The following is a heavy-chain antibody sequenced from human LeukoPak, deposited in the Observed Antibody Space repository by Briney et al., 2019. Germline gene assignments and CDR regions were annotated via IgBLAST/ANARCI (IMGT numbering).Heavy chain of an antibody. CDR1: GGSFSGYY. CDR3: ARRCTMVRGIISRYFDY. CDR2: IYYSGST. Sequence: PSETLSLTCAVYGGSFSGYYWSWIRQPPGKGLEWIGNIYYSGSTYYNPSLKSRVTISVDTSKNQFSLKLSSVTAADTAVYYCARRCTMVRGIISRYFDYWGQGTLVTVSS. D-gene: IGHD3-10*01. V-gene: IGHV4-34*01. J-gene: IGHJ4*02.